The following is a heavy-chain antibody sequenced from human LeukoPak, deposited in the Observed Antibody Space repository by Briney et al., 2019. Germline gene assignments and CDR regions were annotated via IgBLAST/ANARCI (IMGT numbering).Heavy chain of an antibody. J-gene: IGHJ5*02. CDR2: IRYDGSNK. D-gene: IGHD3-3*01. CDR1: GFTFSIYG. Sequence: GGSLRLSCAASGFTFSIYGMHWVRQAPGKGLEWVAFIRYDGSNKYYADSVKGRFTISRDNSKNTLYLQMNSLRAEDTAVYYCAKGLPRFLEWSFDPWGQGTLVTVSS. V-gene: IGHV3-30*02. CDR3: AKGLPRFLEWSFDP.